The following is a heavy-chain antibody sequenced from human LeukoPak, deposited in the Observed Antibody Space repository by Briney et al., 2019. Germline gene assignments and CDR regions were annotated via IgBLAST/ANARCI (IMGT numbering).Heavy chain of an antibody. CDR3: ARGNYDSSGYYYWFDP. Sequence: PGGSLRLSCAASGFTVSSNYMSWVRQAPGKGLEWVSVIYSGGSTYYADYVKGRFTISRDNSKNTLYLQMNSLRAEDTAVYYCARGNYDSSGYYYWFDPWGQGTLVTVSS. V-gene: IGHV3-53*01. CDR1: GFTVSSNY. J-gene: IGHJ5*02. CDR2: IYSGGST. D-gene: IGHD3-22*01.